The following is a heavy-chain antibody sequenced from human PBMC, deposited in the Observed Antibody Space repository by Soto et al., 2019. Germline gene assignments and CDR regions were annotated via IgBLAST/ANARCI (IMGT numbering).Heavy chain of an antibody. J-gene: IGHJ2*01. CDR3: ARDHAYSHWYFDL. CDR1: GFTVSSNY. D-gene: IGHD4-4*01. CDR2: IYSAGST. V-gene: IGHV3-53*01. Sequence: EVQLVESGGGLIQPGGSLRLSCAASGFTVSSNYMSWVRQAPGKGLEWVSVIYSAGSTYYADSVKGRFTISRDNSKNTLYLQMNSLRAEDTAVYYCARDHAYSHWYFDLWGRGTLVTVSS.